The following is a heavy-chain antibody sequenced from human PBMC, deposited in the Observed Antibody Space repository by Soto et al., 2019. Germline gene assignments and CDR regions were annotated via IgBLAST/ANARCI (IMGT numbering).Heavy chain of an antibody. V-gene: IGHV3-30*18. D-gene: IGHD3-22*01. CDR2: ISYDGSNK. CDR3: AKDGPSMIEVVITSIDY. Sequence: PGGSLRLSCAASGFTFSSYGMHWVRQAPGKGLEWVAVISYDGSNKYYADSVKGRFTISRDNSKNTLYLQMNSLRTEDTAVYYCAKDGPSMIEVVITSIDYWGQGTLVTVSS. J-gene: IGHJ4*02. CDR1: GFTFSSYG.